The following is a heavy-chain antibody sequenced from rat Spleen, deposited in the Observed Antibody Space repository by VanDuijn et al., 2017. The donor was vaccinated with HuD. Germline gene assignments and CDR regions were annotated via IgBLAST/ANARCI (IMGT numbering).Heavy chain of an antibody. CDR3: ATQGRLYSWFAY. J-gene: IGHJ3*01. CDR1: GFTFSNYD. CDR2: ISTSGDDT. Sequence: EVHLVESGGGLVQPGRSLKLSCVVSGFTFSNYDMAWVRQAPTMGLEWVASISTSGDDTYYRDSVTGRFTVSRDDTKSTLYQQMDSWRSEDTATYCCATQGRLYSWFAYWGQGALVTVSS. V-gene: IGHV5-25*01.